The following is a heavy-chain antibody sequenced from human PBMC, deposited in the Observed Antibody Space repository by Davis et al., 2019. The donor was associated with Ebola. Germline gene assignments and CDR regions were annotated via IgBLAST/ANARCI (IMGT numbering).Heavy chain of an antibody. D-gene: IGHD3-10*01. V-gene: IGHV4-4*02. J-gene: IGHJ3*02. CDR1: GFTLSGYD. Sequence: GSLRLSCAASGFTLSGYDMNWVRQPPGKGLEWIGEIYHSGTTNYNPSLKSRVTISVDKSKNQFSLKLSSVTAADTAVYYCARAMVTMVSFAFDIWGQGTVVTVSS. CDR3: ARAMVTMVSFAFDI. CDR2: IYHSGTT.